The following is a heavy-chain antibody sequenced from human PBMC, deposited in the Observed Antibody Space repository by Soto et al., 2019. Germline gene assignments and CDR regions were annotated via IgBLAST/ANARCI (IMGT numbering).Heavy chain of an antibody. CDR3: ARAESTGTTDY. J-gene: IGHJ4*02. CDR2: INQDGREK. Sequence: EVQLVESGGGLVQPGGSLRLSCAASEFTFRNYWMSCVRQAPGKGLEWVANINQDGREKYYVDSVKGRVTISRDNAKNSLYLQMDTLRAADSAVDYCARAESTGTTDYWGQGTLVTVSP. CDR1: EFTFRNYW. D-gene: IGHD1-7*01. V-gene: IGHV3-7*04.